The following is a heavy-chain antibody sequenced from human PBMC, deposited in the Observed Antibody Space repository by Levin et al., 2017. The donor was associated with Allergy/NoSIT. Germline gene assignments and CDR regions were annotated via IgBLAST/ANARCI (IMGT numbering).Heavy chain of an antibody. CDR1: EFTSS. J-gene: IGHJ4*02. CDR2: ISFSSSYI. D-gene: IGHD5-18*01. CDR3: AKGGVIQAYSFDS. Sequence: PSETLSLTCAASEFTSSMSWFRQAPGKGLEWISAISFSSSYIFHADSVKGRFTVSRDNSKNTLYLQMNSLRPEDTAVYYCAKGGVIQAYSFDSWGQGTLVTVSS. V-gene: IGHV3-23*01.